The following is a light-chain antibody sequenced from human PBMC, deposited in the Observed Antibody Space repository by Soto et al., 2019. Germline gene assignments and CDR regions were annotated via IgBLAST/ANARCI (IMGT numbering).Light chain of an antibody. Sequence: QSVLTQPASVSGSPGQSITISCTGTSRDVGGYNYVSWYQHYPDKAPKLIIYDVTSRPSGVSDRFSGSKSGNTASLNISGLQPEDEAHYYCSSFTLSTYVFGSGTKVT. V-gene: IGLV2-14*01. CDR3: SSFTLSTYV. CDR1: SRDVGGYNY. J-gene: IGLJ1*01. CDR2: DVT.